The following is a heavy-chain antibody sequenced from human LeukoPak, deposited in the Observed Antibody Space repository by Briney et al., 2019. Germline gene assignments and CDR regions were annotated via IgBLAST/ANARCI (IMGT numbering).Heavy chain of an antibody. CDR1: GFTFDDSG. CDR2: INYNGENT. V-gene: IGHV3-20*04. D-gene: IGHD3-10*01. J-gene: IGHJ3*02. CDR3: ARAYGSGSYGIVDAFDI. Sequence: GGSLRLSCAASGFTFDDSGMNWVRQAPGKGLEWVSGINYNGENTRYADSVKGRFTISRDNAKNSLYLQLNSLRAEDTAVYFCARAYGSGSYGIVDAFDIWGQGTVVTVSS.